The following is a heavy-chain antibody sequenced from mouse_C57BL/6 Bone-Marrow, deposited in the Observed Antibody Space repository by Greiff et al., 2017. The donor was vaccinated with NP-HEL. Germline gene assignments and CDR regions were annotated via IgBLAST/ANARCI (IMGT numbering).Heavy chain of an antibody. V-gene: IGHV10-3*01. J-gene: IGHJ1*03. CDR3: VRESNYRYFDV. CDR2: IRRKSSNYAT. D-gene: IGHD2-5*01. CDR1: GFTFNTYA. Sequence: EVKLQESGGGLVQPKGSLKLSCAASGFTFNTYAMHWVRQAPGQGLEWVARIRRKSSNYATYYADSVKDRFTISRDSSKSMLYLQMINLKTEDSARYLCVRESNYRYFDVWGTGTTLTVSS.